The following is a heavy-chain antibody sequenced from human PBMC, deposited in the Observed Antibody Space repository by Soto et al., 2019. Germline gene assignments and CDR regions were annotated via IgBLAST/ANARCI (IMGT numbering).Heavy chain of an antibody. CDR2: INPATGAA. J-gene: IGHJ3*02. CDR1: GYPVTAYY. Sequence: QLHLVQSGAVVKKPGASVTVSCSASGYPVTAYYMHWVRQAPGRGLEWMGGINPATGAAKYTQTFRGRVTMTRDTPTSTVFMELGGLTSGDTAVFYLGRGGGVGVAGSAAFDMWGQGTVVTVSS. V-gene: IGHV1-2*02. D-gene: IGHD3-3*01. CDR3: GRGGGVGVAGSAAFDM.